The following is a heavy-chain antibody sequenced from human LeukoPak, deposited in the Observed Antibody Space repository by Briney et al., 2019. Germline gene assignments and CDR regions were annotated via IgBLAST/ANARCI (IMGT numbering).Heavy chain of an antibody. CDR2: ISSYNGNT. V-gene: IGHV1-18*01. J-gene: IGHJ5*02. CDR1: GYTFTSYD. D-gene: IGHD6-6*01. CDR3: ARFIAARPDNWFDP. Sequence: ASVKVSCKASGYTFTSYDISWVRQAPGQGLEWMGWISSYNGNTNYAQKLQGRVPMTTQTSTSTAYMELRSLRSDDTAVYYCARFIAARPDNWFDPWGQGTLVTVSS.